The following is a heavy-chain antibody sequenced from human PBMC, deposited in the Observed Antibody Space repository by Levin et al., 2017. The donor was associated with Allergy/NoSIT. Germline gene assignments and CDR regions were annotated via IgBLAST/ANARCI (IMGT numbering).Heavy chain of an antibody. V-gene: IGHV3-9*01. CDR1: GLTFDDYA. CDR2: INWNGGSL. CDR3: AKDHYGSGSYVGHGFDF. D-gene: IGHD3-10*01. J-gene: IGHJ3*01. Sequence: GGSLRLSCVASGLTFDDYAMHWVRQAPGKGLEWVSGINWNGGSLGYADSVKGRFTISRDNAKNSLYLQMNSLRAEDTAFYYCAKDHYGSGSYVGHGFDFWGQGTMVTVSS.